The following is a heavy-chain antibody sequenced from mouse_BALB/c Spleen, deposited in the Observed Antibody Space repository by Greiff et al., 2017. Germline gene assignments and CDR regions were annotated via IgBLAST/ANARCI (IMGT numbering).Heavy chain of an antibody. CDR2: IDPANGNT. CDR3: ARGSTDYAMDY. Sequence: EVKVVESGAELVKPGASVKLSCTASGFNIKDTYMHWVKQRPEQGLEWIGRIDPANGNTKYDPKFQGKATITADTSSNTAYLQLSSLTSEDTAVYYCARGSTDYAMDYWGQGTSVTVSS. CDR1: GFNIKDTY. V-gene: IGHV14-3*02. J-gene: IGHJ4*01.